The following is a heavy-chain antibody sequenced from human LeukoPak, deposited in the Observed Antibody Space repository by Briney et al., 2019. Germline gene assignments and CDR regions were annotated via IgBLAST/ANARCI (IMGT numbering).Heavy chain of an antibody. CDR1: GFTFSSYS. V-gene: IGHV3-48*02. J-gene: IGHJ4*02. CDR2: ISSSSSTI. Sequence: PGGSLRLSCAASGFTFSSYSMNWVRQAPGKGLERVSYISSSSSTIYYADSVKGRFTISRDNAKNSLYLQMNSLRDEDTAVYYCASMGDWLLPDPLDYWGQGTLVTVSS. D-gene: IGHD3/OR15-3a*01. CDR3: ASMGDWLLPDPLDY.